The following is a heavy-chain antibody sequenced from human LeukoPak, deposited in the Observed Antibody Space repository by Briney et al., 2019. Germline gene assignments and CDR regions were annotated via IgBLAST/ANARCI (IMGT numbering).Heavy chain of an antibody. CDR3: ASIASDIVDFDY. D-gene: IGHD5-12*01. Sequence: SETLSLTCAVYGGSFSGYYWSWIRQPPGKGLEWIGEINHSGSTNYNPSLKSRVTISVDTSKNQFSLKLSSVTAAGTAVYYCASIASDIVDFDYWGQGTLVTVSS. V-gene: IGHV4-34*01. J-gene: IGHJ4*02. CDR1: GGSFSGYY. CDR2: INHSGST.